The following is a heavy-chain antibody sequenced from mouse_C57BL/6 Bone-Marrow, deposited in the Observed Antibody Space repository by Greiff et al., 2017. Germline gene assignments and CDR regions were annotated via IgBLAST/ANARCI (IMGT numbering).Heavy chain of an antibody. CDR3: ARYTPDGYYPY. D-gene: IGHD2-3*01. CDR1: GFTFTDYY. CDR2: IRNKANGYTT. J-gene: IGHJ2*01. V-gene: IGHV7-3*01. Sequence: EVKLVESGGGLVQPGGSLSLSCAASGFTFTDYYMSWVRQPPGKALEWLGFIRNKANGYTTEYSASVKGRFTISRDNSQSILYLQMKALRAEDSATYYCARYTPDGYYPYWGQGTTLTVSS.